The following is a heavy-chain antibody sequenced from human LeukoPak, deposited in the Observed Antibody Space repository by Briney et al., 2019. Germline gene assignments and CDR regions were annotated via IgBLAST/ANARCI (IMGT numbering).Heavy chain of an antibody. CDR2: IIPILGIA. CDR1: GGTFSSYA. CDR3: ARPLVTGRDAFDI. V-gene: IGHV1-69*04. Sequence: SVKVSCKASGGTFSSYAISWVRQAPGQGLEWMGRIIPILGIANYAQKFQGRVTITADKSTSTAYMELSSLRSEDTAVYYCARPLVTGRDAFDIWGQGTMVTVSS. D-gene: IGHD2-21*02. J-gene: IGHJ3*02.